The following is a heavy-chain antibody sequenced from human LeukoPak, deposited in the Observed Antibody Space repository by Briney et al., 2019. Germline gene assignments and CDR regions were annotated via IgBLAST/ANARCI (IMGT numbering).Heavy chain of an antibody. CDR2: IYHSGST. CDR1: GYSISSGYY. J-gene: IGHJ5*02. Sequence: SETLSLTCTVSGYSISSGYYWGWIRQPPGKGLEWIGSIYHSGSTYYNPSLKSRVTISVDTSKNQFSLKLSSVTAADTAVYYCARDNKGGWHDDWFDPWGQGTLVTVSS. CDR3: ARDNKGGWHDDWFDP. D-gene: IGHD6-19*01. V-gene: IGHV4-38-2*02.